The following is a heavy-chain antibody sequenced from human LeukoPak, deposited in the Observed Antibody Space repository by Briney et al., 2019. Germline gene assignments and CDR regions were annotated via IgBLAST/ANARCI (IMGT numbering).Heavy chain of an antibody. CDR1: GGSISSSYY. CDR3: ARWGYSYGLDY. D-gene: IGHD5-18*01. J-gene: IGHJ4*02. Sequence: PSETLSLTCAVSGGSISSSYYWSWIRQPPGKGLEWIGYIYYSGSTNYNPSLKSRVTISVDTSKNQFSLKLSSVTAADTAVYYCARWGYSYGLDYWGQGTLVTVSS. V-gene: IGHV4-59*08. CDR2: IYYSGST.